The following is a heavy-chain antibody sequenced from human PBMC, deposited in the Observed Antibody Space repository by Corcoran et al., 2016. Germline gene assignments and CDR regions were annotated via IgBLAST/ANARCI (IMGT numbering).Heavy chain of an antibody. J-gene: IGHJ3*02. D-gene: IGHD2-2*01. CDR2: IIPIFGTA. CDR1: GGTFSSYA. V-gene: IGHV1-69*06. Sequence: QVQLVQSGAEVKKPGSSVKVSCKASGGTFSSYAISWVRQAPGQGLEWMGGIIPIFGTANYAQKFQGRVTITADKSTSTAYMELSSLRSEDTAVYDCARGTLKGYCSSTSCSEGAFDIWGQGTMVTVSS. CDR3: ARGTLKGYCSSTSCSEGAFDI.